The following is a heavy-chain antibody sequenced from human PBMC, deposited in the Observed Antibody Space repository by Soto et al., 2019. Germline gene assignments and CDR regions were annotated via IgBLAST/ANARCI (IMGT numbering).Heavy chain of an antibody. Sequence: ASVKVSCKASGYTFTSYGISWVRQAPGQGLEWMGWISAYNGNTNYAQKLQGRVTMTTDTSTSTAYMELRSLRSDDTAVYYCARDVGYCSGGSCYRQRVPGYWGQGTLVTVSS. CDR3: ARDVGYCSGGSCYRQRVPGY. J-gene: IGHJ4*02. D-gene: IGHD2-15*01. CDR2: ISAYNGNT. CDR1: GYTFTSYG. V-gene: IGHV1-18*01.